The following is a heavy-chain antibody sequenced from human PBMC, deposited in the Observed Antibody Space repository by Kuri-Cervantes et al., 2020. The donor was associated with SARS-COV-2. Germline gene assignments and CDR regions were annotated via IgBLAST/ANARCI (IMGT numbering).Heavy chain of an antibody. CDR1: GFTFSSYN. Sequence: GESLKISCAASGFTFSSYNMNWVRQAPGKGLEWVSSISSSSSYIYYADSVKGRFTISRDNAKNSLYLQMNSLRSEDTAVYYCARDWEDYFDYWGQGTLVTVSS. CDR3: ARDWEDYFDY. CDR2: ISSSSSYI. J-gene: IGHJ4*02. V-gene: IGHV3-21*04. D-gene: IGHD1-26*01.